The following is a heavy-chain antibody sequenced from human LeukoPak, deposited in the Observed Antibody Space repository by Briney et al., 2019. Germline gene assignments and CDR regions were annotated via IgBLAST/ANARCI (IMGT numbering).Heavy chain of an antibody. Sequence: PGGSLRLSCAASGFTFDDYAMHWVRQAPGKGLEWVSGISWNSGSIGYADSVKGRFTISRDNAKNSLYLQMNSLIAEDMALYYCAKADYSSGWYYFDYWGQGTLVTVSS. CDR3: AKADYSSGWYYFDY. D-gene: IGHD6-19*01. CDR2: ISWNSGSI. J-gene: IGHJ4*02. V-gene: IGHV3-9*03. CDR1: GFTFDDYA.